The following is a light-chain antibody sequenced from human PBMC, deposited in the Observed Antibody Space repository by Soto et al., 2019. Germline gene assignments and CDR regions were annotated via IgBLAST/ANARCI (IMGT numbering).Light chain of an antibody. J-gene: IGKJ1*01. Sequence: DIQMTQSPSSLSASVGDRVTITCRASQSISSYLNWYQQKPGKAPKLLIYAASSLQSGVPSRFNGSGSGTDFTLTIISLQPEDFGTYYCQQRYSTPQTFGQGTKVEIK. V-gene: IGKV1-39*01. CDR1: QSISSY. CDR3: QQRYSTPQT. CDR2: AAS.